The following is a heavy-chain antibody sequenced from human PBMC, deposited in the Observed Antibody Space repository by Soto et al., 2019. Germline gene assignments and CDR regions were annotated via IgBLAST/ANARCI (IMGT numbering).Heavy chain of an antibody. V-gene: IGHV1-18*01. D-gene: IGHD2-21*02. CDR1: GYNFYTYG. Sequence: ASAKACCKASGYNFYTYGITWVRQAPGQGLEWMGWISAYRGNTKYAQRFQGRVTMTTDTSTSTAYMELRSLRSDDTAVYFCARTDTVVVTAHFDFWGQGTLVTVSS. CDR3: ARTDTVVVTAHFDF. CDR2: ISAYRGNT. J-gene: IGHJ4*02.